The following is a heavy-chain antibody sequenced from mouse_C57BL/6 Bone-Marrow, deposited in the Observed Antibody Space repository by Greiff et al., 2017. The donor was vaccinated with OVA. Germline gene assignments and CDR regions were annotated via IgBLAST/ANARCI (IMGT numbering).Heavy chain of an antibody. CDR2: IYPGGGYT. Sequence: QVQLQQSGAELVRPGTSVKMSCKASGYTFTNYWIGWAKQRPGHGLEWLGDIYPGGGYTNYNEKFKGKATLTADTSARTAYMQCSSHTSEDSAIYYCARRITTVDFDYWGQGTTLTVSS. CDR1: GYTFTNYW. V-gene: IGHV1-63*01. J-gene: IGHJ2*01. CDR3: ARRITTVDFDY. D-gene: IGHD1-1*01.